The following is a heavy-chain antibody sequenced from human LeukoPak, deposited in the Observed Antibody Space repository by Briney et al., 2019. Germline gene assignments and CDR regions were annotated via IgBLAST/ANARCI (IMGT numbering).Heavy chain of an antibody. CDR1: GYTFTDYY. J-gene: IGHJ6*03. D-gene: IGHD6-19*01. CDR2: INPNIGAT. Sequence: GASVKVSCKASGYTFTDYYIHWVRQAPGQGLEWLGWINPNIGATNYAQKFQGRVTMTRDPSIGTAYLELSSLTSDDSAVYYCARDRGTISSAWYVHYYMDDWGKGTAVTVSS. V-gene: IGHV1-2*02. CDR3: ARDRGTISSAWYVHYYMDD.